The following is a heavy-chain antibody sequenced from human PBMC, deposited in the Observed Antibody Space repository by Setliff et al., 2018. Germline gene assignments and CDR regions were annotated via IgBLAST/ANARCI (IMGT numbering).Heavy chain of an antibody. CDR2: INPNSGGT. D-gene: IGHD1-26*01. CDR3: ATQPLQWELLGFDY. J-gene: IGHJ4*02. V-gene: IGHV1-2*04. Sequence: ASVKVSCKASGGTFSIYTISWVRQAPGQGLEWMGWINPNSGGTNYAQKFQGWVTMTRDTSISTAYMELSRLRSDDTAVYYCATQPLQWELLGFDYWGQGTLVTVSS. CDR1: GGTFSIYT.